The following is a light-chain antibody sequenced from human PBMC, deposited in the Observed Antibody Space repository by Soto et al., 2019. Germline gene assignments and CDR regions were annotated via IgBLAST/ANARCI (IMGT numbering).Light chain of an antibody. V-gene: IGLV2-23*03. J-gene: IGLJ2*01. CDR3: SSYAGGTTFVL. CDR1: SSDVGSYNL. CDR2: EGN. Sequence: QSVLTQPASVSGSPGQSITISCTGTSSDVGSYNLVSWYQQYPGKAPKLIIYEGNKRPSGVSNLFSGSKSGNTASLTISGLQPEDEAHYYCSSYAGGTTFVLFGGGTKLTAL.